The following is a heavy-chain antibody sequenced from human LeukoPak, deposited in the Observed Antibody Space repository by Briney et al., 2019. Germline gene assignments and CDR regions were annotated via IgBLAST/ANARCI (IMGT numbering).Heavy chain of an antibody. CDR3: ARDFAGGFDY. D-gene: IGHD2-15*01. Sequence: GGSLRLSCAASGFTFTGYEMNWVRQAPGQGLEWVSYISTGGGSISYAHSVKGRFTISRDNAKNSLYLQMNSLRAEDTALYYCARDFAGGFDYWGQGSLVTVSS. J-gene: IGHJ4*02. V-gene: IGHV3-48*03. CDR2: ISTGGGSI. CDR1: GFTFTGYE.